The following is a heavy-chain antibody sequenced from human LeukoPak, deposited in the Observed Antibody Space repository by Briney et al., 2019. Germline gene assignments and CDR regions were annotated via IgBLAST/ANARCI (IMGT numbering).Heavy chain of an antibody. CDR2: IYGGGST. CDR1: GFTVSSNY. D-gene: IGHD6-13*01. CDR3: AKEYSSTRSDVLII. V-gene: IGHV3-53*04. Sequence: GGSLRLSCAASGFTVSSNYMSWVRQAPGKGLEWVSIIYGGGSTYYADSVKGRFTISRHNSKNTLYLQMNSLRAEDTAVYYCAKEYSSTRSDVLIIWGKGTMVT. J-gene: IGHJ3*02.